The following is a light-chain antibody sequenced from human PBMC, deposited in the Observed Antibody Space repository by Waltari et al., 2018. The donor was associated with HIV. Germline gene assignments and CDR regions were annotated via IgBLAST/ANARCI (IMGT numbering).Light chain of an antibody. Sequence: QSALTQPASVSGSPGQSITISCPGTSSNFGSDALVPWYQQHPGEAPKLIIYEVTKRPSGVSNRFSGSKSGNTASLTISGLQAEDEADYYCCSCPRSGIRYVFGTGTKVTVL. V-gene: IGLV2-23*02. CDR2: EVT. CDR3: CSCPRSGIRYV. J-gene: IGLJ1*01. CDR1: SSNFGSDAL.